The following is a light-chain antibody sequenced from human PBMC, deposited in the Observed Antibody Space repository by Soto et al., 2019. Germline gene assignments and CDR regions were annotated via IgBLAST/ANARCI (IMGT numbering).Light chain of an antibody. V-gene: IGKV1-39*01. J-gene: IGKJ4*01. CDR2: AAF. CDR1: QSIRSH. Sequence: DIQMTQSPSSLSASVGDRVTITCRASQSIRSHLNWYQQKPEKAPKLLIYAAFSLESGVPSRFSGSGSGTEFTLTVSSLQPEDFATYYCQQSYSTPLTFGGGTKVEIK. CDR3: QQSYSTPLT.